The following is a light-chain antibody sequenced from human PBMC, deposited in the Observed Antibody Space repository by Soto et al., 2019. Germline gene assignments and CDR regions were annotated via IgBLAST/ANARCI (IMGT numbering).Light chain of an antibody. J-gene: IGKJ5*01. CDR2: GAS. CDR3: HQSSYPIT. CDR1: QSVTSDY. Sequence: PGEIDTLSCRASQSVTSDYLALYHQKLCQPPRLLIYGASSRATGIPDRFSGSGSGTDFTLTISRLETEDFAVYYCHQSSYPITFGQGTRLEIK. V-gene: IGKV3-20*01.